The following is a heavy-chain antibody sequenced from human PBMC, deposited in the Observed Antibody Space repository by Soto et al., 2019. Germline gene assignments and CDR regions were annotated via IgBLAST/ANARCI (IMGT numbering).Heavy chain of an antibody. D-gene: IGHD5-18*01. Sequence: EVQVLESGGGLVQPGGSLRLSCAASGFSFGDYAMSWVRQAPGKGLEWVSGISGTGSRTSYADSVRGRFTISRDNVNNTLSLQMDSLRAEDTAVYYCARGGRYTYGYGDYSYGMDVWGQGTTVTASS. J-gene: IGHJ6*02. CDR3: ARGGRYTYGYGDYSYGMDV. CDR1: GFSFGDYA. CDR2: ISGTGSRT. V-gene: IGHV3-23*01.